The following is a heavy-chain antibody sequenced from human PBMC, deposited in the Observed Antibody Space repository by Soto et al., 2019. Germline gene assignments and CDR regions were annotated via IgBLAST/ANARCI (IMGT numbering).Heavy chain of an antibody. Sequence: QVQLQESGPGLVKPSQTLSLTCTVSGGSISSGGYYWSWIRQHPGKGLEWIGYIYYSGSTSYNPSLKSRVTISVDTSKNQFSLKLSSVTAADTDVYYCARVTSARYYFDYWGQGTLVTVSS. CDR3: ARVTSARYYFDY. J-gene: IGHJ4*02. CDR2: IYYSGST. V-gene: IGHV4-31*03. CDR1: GGSISSGGYY.